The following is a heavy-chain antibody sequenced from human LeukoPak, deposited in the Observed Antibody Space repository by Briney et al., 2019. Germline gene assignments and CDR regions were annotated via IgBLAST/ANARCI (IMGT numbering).Heavy chain of an antibody. J-gene: IGHJ4*02. Sequence: PGGSLSLSCSASGFTFNRFYLHWVRQAPGKGLEFVSHISSNGATTYYADSVKGRFTISRDNSKHTLYLQMSSLRADDTAVYYCVKDRRIAAPNNDFFDSWGQGALVTVSS. CDR2: ISSNGATT. V-gene: IGHV3-64D*06. D-gene: IGHD6-13*01. CDR3: VKDRRIAAPNNDFFDS. CDR1: GFTFNRFY.